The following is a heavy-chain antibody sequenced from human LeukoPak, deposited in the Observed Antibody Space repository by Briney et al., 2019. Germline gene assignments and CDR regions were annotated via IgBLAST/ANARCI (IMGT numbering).Heavy chain of an antibody. V-gene: IGHV3-53*01. D-gene: IGHD5-18*01. J-gene: IGHJ4*02. CDR2: IYRGGST. CDR1: GFNVSSNY. CDR3: ARGRGYSYGPYYFDY. Sequence: GGSLRLSCAASGFNVSSNYMSWVRQAPGKGLEWVSVIYRGGSTSSADSVKGRFILSRDNSKNTLSLQMNSLRAEDTAVYYCARGRGYSYGPYYFDYWGQGTLVTVSS.